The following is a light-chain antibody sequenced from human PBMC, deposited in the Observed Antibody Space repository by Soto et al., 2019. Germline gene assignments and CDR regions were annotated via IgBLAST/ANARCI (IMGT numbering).Light chain of an antibody. V-gene: IGKV1-5*03. CDR1: QSIGIW. CDR2: TAS. Sequence: DIQMTQSPSTLSASVGDRVTITCRASQSIGIWLAWYQQKTGKAPKLLIYTASTLGSGVPSRFSGSGSGTEFTLTISSLQPDDFATYYCQHYKNYPVTFGQGTKLEIK. CDR3: QHYKNYPVT. J-gene: IGKJ2*01.